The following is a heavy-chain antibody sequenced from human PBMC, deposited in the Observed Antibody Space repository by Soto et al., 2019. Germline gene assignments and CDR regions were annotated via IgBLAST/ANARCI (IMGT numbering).Heavy chain of an antibody. V-gene: IGHV1-18*01. CDR2: ISSYNDYT. CDR3: GMDV. Sequence: QVQLVQSGPEVKKPGASVKVSCKASGYSFTTYGLSWVRQAPGHGLEWMGWISSYNDYTDYAQKFQGRVTMTTDTSTRKAYMERRSLRSDDTAVYYSGMDVWGQGTTVTVSS. J-gene: IGHJ6*02. CDR1: GYSFTTYG.